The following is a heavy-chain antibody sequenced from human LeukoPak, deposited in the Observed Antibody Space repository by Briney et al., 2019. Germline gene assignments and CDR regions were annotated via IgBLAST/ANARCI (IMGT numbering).Heavy chain of an antibody. CDR3: ASPSSSGWRVYYYYGMDV. J-gene: IGHJ6*02. V-gene: IGHV3-66*01. D-gene: IGHD6-19*01. CDR1: GFTVSSNY. CDR2: IYSGGST. Sequence: GGSLRLSCAASGFTVSSNYMSWVRQAPGNGLEWVSVIYSGGSTYYADSVKGRFTISRDNSKNTLYLQMNSLRAEGTAVYYCASPSSSGWRVYYYYGMDVWGQGTTVTVSS.